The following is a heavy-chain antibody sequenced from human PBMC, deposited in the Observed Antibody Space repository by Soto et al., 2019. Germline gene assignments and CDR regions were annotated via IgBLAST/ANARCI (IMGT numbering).Heavy chain of an antibody. CDR1: GFTFSGLG. D-gene: IGHD1-26*01. Sequence: QVQLVESGGGVVQPGRSLRLSCAASGFTFSGLGMHWVRQAPGKGLEWVAVIRYDGSNIYYADAVKGRFTISRDNSKDTLYLQMNGLRADDTAVYYWARDGVGHPPFFGYFDSGGQGTLAPVSS. CDR2: IRYDGSNI. J-gene: IGHJ4*02. CDR3: ARDGVGHPPFFGYFDS. V-gene: IGHV3-33*01.